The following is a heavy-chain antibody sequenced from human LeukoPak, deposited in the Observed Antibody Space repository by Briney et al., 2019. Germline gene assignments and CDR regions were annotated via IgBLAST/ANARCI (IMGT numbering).Heavy chain of an antibody. V-gene: IGHV4-61*02. CDR2: IYTSGST. D-gene: IGHD3-22*01. CDR3: AREDSSGLRPKTFDY. CDR1: GGSISSGSYY. Sequence: PSETLSLTCTVSGGSISSGSYYWSWIRQPAGKGLEWIGRIYTSGSTNYNPSLKSRVTISVDTSKNQFSLKLSSVTAADTAVYYCAREDSSGLRPKTFDYWGQGTLVTVSS. J-gene: IGHJ4*02.